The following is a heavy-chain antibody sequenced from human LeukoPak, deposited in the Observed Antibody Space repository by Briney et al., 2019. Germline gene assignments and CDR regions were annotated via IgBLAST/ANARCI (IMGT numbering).Heavy chain of an antibody. J-gene: IGHJ4*02. CDR1: GFTFSGSA. CDR3: TRSTSDSSSSRFDY. D-gene: IGHD3-22*01. Sequence: PGGSLRLSCAVSGFTFSGSAMHWVRQASGKGLEWVGRIRSKANSYATAYAASVKGKCTISRDDSKNTAYLQMNSLKAEDTAVYYCTRSTSDSSSSRFDYWGQGTLVTVSS. CDR2: IRSKANSYAT. V-gene: IGHV3-73*01.